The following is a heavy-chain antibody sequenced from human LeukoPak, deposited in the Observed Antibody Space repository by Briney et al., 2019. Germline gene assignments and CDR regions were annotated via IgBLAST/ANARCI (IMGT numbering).Heavy chain of an antibody. CDR1: GFTFSRHG. CDR2: ISNDGSRK. Sequence: RGSLRLSCAPSGFTFSRHGMHWVRQAPGKGLEWVAIISNDGSRKYYAHSVEGRFTISRDNSKNTLYLQMDSLRAEDTAVYYCARDRAWNYFDYWGQGTLVTVSS. J-gene: IGHJ4*02. CDR3: ARDRAWNYFDY. D-gene: IGHD3-3*01. V-gene: IGHV3-30*03.